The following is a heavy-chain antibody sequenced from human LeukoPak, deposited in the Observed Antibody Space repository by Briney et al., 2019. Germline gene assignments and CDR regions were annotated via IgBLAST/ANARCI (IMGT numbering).Heavy chain of an antibody. CDR1: GGSFSGYY. V-gene: IGHV4-34*01. J-gene: IGHJ4*02. D-gene: IGHD3-22*01. CDR2: TNHSGST. Sequence: SETLSLTCAVYGGSFSGYYWSWIRQPPGKGLEWIGETNHSGSTNYNPSLKSRVTISVDTSKNQFSLKLSSVTAADTAVYYCARKPGYYDSSGYYHHFDYWGQGTLVTVSS. CDR3: ARKPGYYDSSGYYHHFDY.